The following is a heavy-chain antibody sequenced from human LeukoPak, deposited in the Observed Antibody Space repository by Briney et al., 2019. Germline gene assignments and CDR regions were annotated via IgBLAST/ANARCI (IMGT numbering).Heavy chain of an antibody. CDR3: ARLQGPIRTVRGVD. J-gene: IGHJ4*02. Sequence: PSETLSLTCTVSGGSVSGSSFYWGWIRQPQPTGKGLEWIGSIYYSGSTYYNPSLKSRVSISVDTSKNQFSLKLNPVTAADTAVYYCARLQGPIRTVRGVDWGQGTLVTVSS. CDR1: GGSVSGSSFY. D-gene: IGHD3-10*01. V-gene: IGHV4-39*01. CDR2: IYYSGST.